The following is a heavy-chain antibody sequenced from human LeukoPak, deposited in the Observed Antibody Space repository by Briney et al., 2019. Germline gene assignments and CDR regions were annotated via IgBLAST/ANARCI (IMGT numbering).Heavy chain of an antibody. CDR3: TRGSSGRRDN. D-gene: IGHD6-19*01. CDR2: MNPNSGNT. CDR1: GYTFTSCD. J-gene: IGHJ4*02. Sequence: ASVKVSCKASGYTFTSCDINWVRQATGQGLEWMGWMNPNSGNTGYGQSFQGRITMTRDISIGTAYMELSNLTSEDTAIYYCTRGSSGRRDNWGQGTLVTVAA. V-gene: IGHV1-8*01.